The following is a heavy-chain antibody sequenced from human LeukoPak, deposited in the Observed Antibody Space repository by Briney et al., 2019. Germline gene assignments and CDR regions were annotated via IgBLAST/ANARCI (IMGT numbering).Heavy chain of an antibody. CDR3: AKDRPTVYSSSWLHFLDS. D-gene: IGHD6-13*01. J-gene: IGHJ4*02. CDR1: GFTFSSYG. V-gene: IGHV3-30*18. CDR2: ISYDGSNK. Sequence: GGSLRLSCAASGFTFSSYGMHWVRQAPGKGLEWVAVISYDGSNKYYADSVKGRFTISRDNSKNTLCLQMNSLRADDTAVYYCAKDRPTVYSSSWLHFLDSWGQGTLVTVSS.